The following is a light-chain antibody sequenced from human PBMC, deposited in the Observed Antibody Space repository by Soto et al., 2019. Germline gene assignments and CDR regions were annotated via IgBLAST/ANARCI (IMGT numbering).Light chain of an antibody. V-gene: IGKV3-20*01. Sequence: EIVLTQSPGTLSLSPGERDTLSCMASQSVSSSYLAWYQQKPGQAPRLLIYGAASRATGITDRFTGSESGTDFTLTISRLEPEDFAGYYGQQYGSSPFTFGPGTKVDIK. CDR1: QSVSSSY. J-gene: IGKJ3*01. CDR3: QQYGSSPFT. CDR2: GAA.